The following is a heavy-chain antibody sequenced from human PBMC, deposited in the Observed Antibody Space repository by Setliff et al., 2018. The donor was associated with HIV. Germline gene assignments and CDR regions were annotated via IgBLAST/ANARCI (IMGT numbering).Heavy chain of an antibody. D-gene: IGHD6-6*01. J-gene: IGHJ3*02. CDR1: GYSFTAFW. CDR2: IYPADSDT. V-gene: IGHV5-51*01. Sequence: LGESLTISCKASGYSFTAFWIGWVRQIPGKGLEWMGIIYPADSDTRYSPSFQGQVTISADKSINTAYLEWSSLDASDAAIYYCARHRPYTNSPPGGPFDMWGQGTGVTVSS. CDR3: ARHRPYTNSPPGGPFDM.